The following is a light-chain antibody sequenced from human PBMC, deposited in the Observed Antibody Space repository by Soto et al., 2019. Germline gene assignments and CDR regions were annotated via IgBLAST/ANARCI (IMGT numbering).Light chain of an antibody. CDR2: SAS. CDR3: QQFGDSQFT. V-gene: IGKV3-20*01. CDR1: QSVSSSY. J-gene: IGKJ3*01. Sequence: EIVLTQSPGTLSLSPGERGTLSCRASQSVSSSYLAWFQQRAGQAPRLLIYSASSRATGIPDRFSGSGSGRDFTLTISRLEPEDSAVYYCQQFGDSQFTFGPGTKVDIK.